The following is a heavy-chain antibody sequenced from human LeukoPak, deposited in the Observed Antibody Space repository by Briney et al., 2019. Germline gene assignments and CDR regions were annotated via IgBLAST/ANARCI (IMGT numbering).Heavy chain of an antibody. D-gene: IGHD6-13*01. CDR3: TRTTAPYSSSLPYYFDY. J-gene: IGHJ4*02. V-gene: IGHV3-49*03. CDR2: IRSKTNGGTT. Sequence: GWSLRLSCTASGFSLGDYAMAWFRQTPGQGLEWIGFIRSKTNGGTTLYAASVRGRVAISRDDSKAIVYLQMNSLTTDDTGVYYCTRTTAPYSSSLPYYFDYWGQGTLVTVSS. CDR1: GFSLGDYA.